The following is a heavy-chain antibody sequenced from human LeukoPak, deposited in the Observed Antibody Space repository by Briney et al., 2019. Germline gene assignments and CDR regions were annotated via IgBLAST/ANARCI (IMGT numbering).Heavy chain of an antibody. Sequence: ASVKVSCKASGYTFTGYYMHWVRQAPGQGLEWMGWINPNSGGTNYAQKFQGRVTMTRDTSISTAYMELGRLRSDDTAVYYCAIGGNSGYDFLIGAIDYWGQGTLVTVSS. V-gene: IGHV1-2*02. CDR2: INPNSGGT. D-gene: IGHD5-12*01. CDR1: GYTFTGYY. CDR3: AIGGNSGYDFLIGAIDY. J-gene: IGHJ4*02.